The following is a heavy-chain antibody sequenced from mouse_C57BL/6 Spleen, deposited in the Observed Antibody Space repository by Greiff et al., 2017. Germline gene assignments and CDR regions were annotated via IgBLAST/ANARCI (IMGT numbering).Heavy chain of an antibody. CDR2: ISSGSSTI. CDR3: ARGASYAMDY. CDR1: GFTFSDYG. Sequence: EVQLQESGGGLVKPGASLKLSCAASGFTFSDYGMHWVRQAPEKGLEWVAYISSGSSTIYYADTVKGRFTISRDNAKNTLFLQMTSLRSEDTAMYYCARGASYAMDYWGQGTSVTVSS. J-gene: IGHJ4*01. V-gene: IGHV5-17*01.